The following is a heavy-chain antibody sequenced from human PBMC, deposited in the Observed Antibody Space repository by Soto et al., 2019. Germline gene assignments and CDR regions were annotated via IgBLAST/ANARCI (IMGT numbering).Heavy chain of an antibody. J-gene: IGHJ6*02. CDR1: GGTFSSYA. CDR3: AREKVFWSGYSHYYYYGMDV. CDR2: IISIFGTA. V-gene: IGHV1-69*01. D-gene: IGHD3-3*01. Sequence: QVQLVQSGAEVKKPGSSVKVSCKASGGTFSSYAISWVRQAPGQGLEWMGGIISIFGTANYAQKFQGRVTITADESTSTDYMEQRRLRSEDKAVYYCAREKVFWSGYSHYYYYGMDVWGQGTTVTVSS.